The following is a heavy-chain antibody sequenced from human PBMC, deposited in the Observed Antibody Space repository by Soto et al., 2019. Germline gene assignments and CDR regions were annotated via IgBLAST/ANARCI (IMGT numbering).Heavy chain of an antibody. J-gene: IGHJ4*02. CDR2: ISPMFGAA. CDR1: GGTFNTYA. D-gene: IGHD3-10*01. V-gene: IGHV1-69*19. CDR3: AREVQVHTPAVFY. Sequence: QVQLVQSGAEMKKPGSSVKVSCQSSGGTFNTYAMNWVRQAPGQGPEWMGDISPMFGAANYAPKFQGRVTITADESTGTSYMQLSSLTSEDTALYYCAREVQVHTPAVFYWGQGTLVTVSS.